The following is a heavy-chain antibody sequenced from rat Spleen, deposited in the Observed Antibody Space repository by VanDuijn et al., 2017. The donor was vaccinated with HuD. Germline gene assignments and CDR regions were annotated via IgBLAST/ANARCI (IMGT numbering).Heavy chain of an antibody. D-gene: IGHD1-11*01. CDR2: IWGDGST. Sequence: VQLVESGGGLVQPGGSLNLSCVASGFSLANYGVNWVRQPPGKGLEWMGGIWGDGSTTYNSTLKSRLSISRDTSKSQVFLKMNSLQTEDTAIFFCTRVGYGGFAYWGQGTLVTVSS. V-gene: IGHV2-1*01. J-gene: IGHJ3*01. CDR3: TRVGYGGFAY. CDR1: GFSLANYG.